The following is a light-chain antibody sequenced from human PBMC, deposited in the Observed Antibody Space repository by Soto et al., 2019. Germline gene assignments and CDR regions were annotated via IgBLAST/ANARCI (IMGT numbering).Light chain of an antibody. Sequence: QSALTQPASVSGSPGQSITISCTETSSDVGTYNYVSWYQHHPGKAPKLIISDVSNRPSGVSNRFSGSKSGNTASLTISGLQAEDEADYYCTSYTSSSTQFGGGTKVTVL. CDR1: SSDVGTYNY. CDR3: TSYTSSSTQ. CDR2: DVS. V-gene: IGLV2-14*03. J-gene: IGLJ2*01.